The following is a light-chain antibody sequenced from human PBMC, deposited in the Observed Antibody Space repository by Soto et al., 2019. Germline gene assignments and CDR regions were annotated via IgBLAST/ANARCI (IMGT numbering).Light chain of an antibody. CDR1: SSNIGSNT. V-gene: IGLV1-44*01. J-gene: IGLJ2*01. Sequence: QSVLTQPPSASGTPGQRVTLSCSGSSSNIGSNTVNWYQQLPGTAPKLLIYTNNQRPSGVPDRFSGSKSGTSASLAISGRRSEDEADYYCAACDDSLHGLVFCGGTNVTVL. CDR3: AACDDSLHGLV. CDR2: TNN.